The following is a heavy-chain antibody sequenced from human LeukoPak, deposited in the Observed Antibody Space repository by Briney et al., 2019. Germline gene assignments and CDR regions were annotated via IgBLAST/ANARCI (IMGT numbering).Heavy chain of an antibody. CDR1: GFTFSSYG. J-gene: IGHJ5*02. CDR3: AKVDYADIGWLDP. V-gene: IGHV3-30*18. Sequence: GGSLRLSCAASGFTFSSYGMHWVRQAPGKGLEWVAVISYDGSNKYYADSVKGRFTISRDNSKNTLYLQMNSLRAEDTAVYYCAKVDYADIGWLDPWGQGTLVTVSS. D-gene: IGHD4-17*01. CDR2: ISYDGSNK.